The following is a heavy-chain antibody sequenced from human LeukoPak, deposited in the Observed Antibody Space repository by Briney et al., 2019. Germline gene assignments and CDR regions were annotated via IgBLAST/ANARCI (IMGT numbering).Heavy chain of an antibody. D-gene: IGHD3-22*01. CDR3: ARDSTMYYYDSSGYYLSHAFDI. CDR2: ISSSGSTI. V-gene: IGHV3-11*01. J-gene: IGHJ3*02. CDR1: GFTFSDYY. Sequence: GGSLRLSCAASGFTFSDYYMSWIRQAPGKGLEWVSYISSSGSTIYYADSVKGRFTISRDNAKNSPYLQMNSLRAEDTAVYYCARDSTMYYYDSSGYYLSHAFDIWGQGTMVTVSS.